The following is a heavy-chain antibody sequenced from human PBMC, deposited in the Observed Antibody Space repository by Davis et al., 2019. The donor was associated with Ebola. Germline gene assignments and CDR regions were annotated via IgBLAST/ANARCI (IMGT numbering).Heavy chain of an antibody. CDR1: GFSLSTSGVG. Sequence: SGPTLVTPTQTLTLTCTFSGFSLSTSGVGVGWIRQPPGKALEWLALIYWDDDKRYSPSLKSRLTITKDTSKNQVVLTMTNMDPVDTATYYCARSLGYCSSTSCYTGWFDPWGQGTLVTVSS. J-gene: IGHJ5*02. CDR2: IYWDDDK. V-gene: IGHV2-5*02. CDR3: ARSLGYCSSTSCYTGWFDP. D-gene: IGHD2-2*02.